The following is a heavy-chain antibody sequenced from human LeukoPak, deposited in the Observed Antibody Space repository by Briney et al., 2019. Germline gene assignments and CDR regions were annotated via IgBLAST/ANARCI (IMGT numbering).Heavy chain of an antibody. CDR1: GGSISSADYY. CDR2: IYYSGST. J-gene: IGHJ4*02. CDR3: ARVPPLRFLEWYRDY. V-gene: IGHV4-30-4*08. D-gene: IGHD3-3*01. Sequence: PSETLSLTCTVSGGSISSADYYWSWIRQPPGKGLEWIGYIYYSGSTNYNPSLKSRISMSLDTSKNQFSLKLSSVTAADTAMYYCARVPPLRFLEWYRDYWGQGTLVTVSS.